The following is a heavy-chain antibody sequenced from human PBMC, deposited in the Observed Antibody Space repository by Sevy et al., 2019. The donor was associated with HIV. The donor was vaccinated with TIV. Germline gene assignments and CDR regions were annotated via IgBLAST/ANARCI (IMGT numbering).Heavy chain of an antibody. Sequence: SETLSLTCTVSGGSISSGDYYWSWIRQPPGKGLEWIGYIYYSGSTYYNPSLKSRVTISVDTSKNQFSLKLSSVTAAETAVYYCARDRRKTTVVTGPYYYYGMDVWGQGTTVTVSS. V-gene: IGHV4-30-4*01. CDR1: GGSISSGDYY. CDR2: IYYSGST. J-gene: IGHJ6*02. D-gene: IGHD4-17*01. CDR3: ARDRRKTTVVTGPYYYYGMDV.